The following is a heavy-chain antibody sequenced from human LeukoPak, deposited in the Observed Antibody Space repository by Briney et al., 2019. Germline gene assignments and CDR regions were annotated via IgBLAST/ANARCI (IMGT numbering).Heavy chain of an antibody. V-gene: IGHV1-2*02. CDR1: GYTFTSYY. J-gene: IGHJ3*02. D-gene: IGHD3-3*01. Sequence: ASVKASCKASGYTFTSYYMHWVRQAPGQGLEWMGWINPNSGGTNYAQKFQGRVTMTRDTSISTAYMELSRLRSDDTAVYYCARDSFGGTEDAFDIWGQGTMVTVSS. CDR3: ARDSFGGTEDAFDI. CDR2: INPNSGGT.